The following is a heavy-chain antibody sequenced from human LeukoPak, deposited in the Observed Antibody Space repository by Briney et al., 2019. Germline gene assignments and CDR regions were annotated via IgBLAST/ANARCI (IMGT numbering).Heavy chain of an antibody. CDR2: ISWNSDSI. CDR3: AKGDIYFDY. J-gene: IGHJ4*02. D-gene: IGHD2-15*01. Sequence: PGGSLILSCAGSGFTFHDYALHWVRQAPGKGLEWVSGISWNSDSIGYADSVKGRFTISRDNAKKSLYLQMNSLRVEDTALYYCAKGDIYFDYWGQGTLVTVSS. CDR1: GFTFHDYA. V-gene: IGHV3-9*01.